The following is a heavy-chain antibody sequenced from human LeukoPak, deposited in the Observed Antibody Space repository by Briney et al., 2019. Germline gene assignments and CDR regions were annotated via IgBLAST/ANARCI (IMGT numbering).Heavy chain of an antibody. CDR1: GGSISSYY. CDR3: ARLSCSSTSCYYYYGMDV. J-gene: IGHJ6*02. Sequence: SETLSLTCTVSGGSISSYYWSWLRQPPGKGLEWIGFIYYSGSTHYNPSLKSRVTISVDTSKNQFSLKLSSVTAADTAVYYCARLSCSSTSCYYYYGMDVWGQGTTVTVSS. V-gene: IGHV4-59*08. CDR2: IYYSGST. D-gene: IGHD2-2*01.